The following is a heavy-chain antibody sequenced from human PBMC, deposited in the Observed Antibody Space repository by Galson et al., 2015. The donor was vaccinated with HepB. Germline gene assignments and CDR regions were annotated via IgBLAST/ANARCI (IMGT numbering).Heavy chain of an antibody. J-gene: IGHJ5*02. V-gene: IGHV3-21*01. Sequence: SLRLSCAASGFTFSSYSMNWVRQAPGKGLEWVSSISSSSSYIYYADSVKGRFTISRDNAKNSLYLQMNSLRAEDTAVYYCARAKGFGGNMYNWFDPWGQGTLVTVSS. D-gene: IGHD3-10*01. CDR1: GFTFSSYS. CDR2: ISSSSSYI. CDR3: ARAKGFGGNMYNWFDP.